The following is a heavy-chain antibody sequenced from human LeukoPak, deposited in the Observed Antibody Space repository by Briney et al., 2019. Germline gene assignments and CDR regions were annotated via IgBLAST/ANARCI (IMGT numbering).Heavy chain of an antibody. CDR1: GFIVSNNY. D-gene: IGHD4-23*01. V-gene: IGHV3-53*01. J-gene: IGHJ3*02. CDR2: LYSGGST. Sequence: GGSLRLSCAASGFIVSNNYMNWVRQAPGKGLEWVSALYSGGSTYYADSVKGRFTISRDNSKNTVDPQMDSLRAEDTAVYYCARESLVAYGGAFDIWGHGTLVTVSS. CDR3: ARESLVAYGGAFDI.